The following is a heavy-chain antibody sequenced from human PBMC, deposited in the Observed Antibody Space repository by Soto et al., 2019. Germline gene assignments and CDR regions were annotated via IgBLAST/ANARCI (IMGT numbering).Heavy chain of an antibody. V-gene: IGHV1-69*01. D-gene: IGHD6-19*01. CDR3: VREGVPGLAVAGKYYYYGMDV. CDR1: GGTFSSYA. Sequence: QVQLVQSGAEVKKPGSSVKVSCKASGGTFSSYAISWVRQAPGQGLEWMGGIIPIFGTANYAQKFQGRVTITADEATRTACKELSSLSSEDTAVYYCVREGVPGLAVAGKYYYYGMDVWGQGTTVTVSS. CDR2: IIPIFGTA. J-gene: IGHJ6*02.